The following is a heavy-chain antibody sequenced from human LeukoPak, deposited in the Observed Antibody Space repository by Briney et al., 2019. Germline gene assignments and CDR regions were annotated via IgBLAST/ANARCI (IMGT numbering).Heavy chain of an antibody. D-gene: IGHD2-21*02. J-gene: IGHJ4*02. CDR2: IYTSGST. V-gene: IGHV4-4*07. CDR1: GCSISSYY. Sequence: SETLSLTCTVPGCSISSYYWRWIRQPAGKGLEWIGRIYTSGSTNYNPSLKSRVTTSVDTSKNQFSLKLSSVTAADTAVYYCARVSGGDWGLLFDYWGQGTLVTVSS. CDR3: ARVSGGDWGLLFDY.